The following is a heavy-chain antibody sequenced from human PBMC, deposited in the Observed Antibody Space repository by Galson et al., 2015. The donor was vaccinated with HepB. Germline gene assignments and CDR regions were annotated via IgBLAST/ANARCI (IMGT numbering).Heavy chain of an antibody. V-gene: IGHV4-34*01. D-gene: IGHD2-2*01. CDR2: INHSGST. Sequence: ETLSLTCAVYGGSFSGYYWSWIRQPPGKGLEWIGEINHSGSTNYNPSLKSRVTISVDTSKNQFSLKLSSVTAADTAVYYCARGRRSVVPAARFDYWGQGTLVTVSS. J-gene: IGHJ4*02. CDR1: GGSFSGYY. CDR3: ARGRRSVVPAARFDY.